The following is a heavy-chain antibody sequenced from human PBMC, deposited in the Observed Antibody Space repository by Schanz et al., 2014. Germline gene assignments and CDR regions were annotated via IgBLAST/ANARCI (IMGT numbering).Heavy chain of an antibody. Sequence: QVQLVQSGAVVKKPGASVKVSCKASGYTFTGYFMHWVRQAPGQGLEWMGRINPNSGGTNYAQKFQGRVTMTRDTSSTTAYMELNSLRSDDTAVYYCVRELSGGTFDYWGQGALVTVSS. V-gene: IGHV1-2*06. D-gene: IGHD1-1*01. CDR1: GYTFTGYF. CDR3: VRELSGGTFDY. CDR2: INPNSGGT. J-gene: IGHJ4*02.